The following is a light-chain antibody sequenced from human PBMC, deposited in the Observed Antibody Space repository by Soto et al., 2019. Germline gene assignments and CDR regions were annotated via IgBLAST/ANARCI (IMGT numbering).Light chain of an antibody. V-gene: IGKV1-5*03. CDR3: QQYNTYVN. CDR2: KAS. Sequence: DIQMTHSPSTLSASVVDRVTITCRASQSINSWLALYQQKPGKAPKLLIYKASSLESGVPSRFSGSGSVTEFTLTISSLQPDDFATYYCQQYNTYVNYGGGPKVDI. CDR1: QSINSW. J-gene: IGKJ4*01.